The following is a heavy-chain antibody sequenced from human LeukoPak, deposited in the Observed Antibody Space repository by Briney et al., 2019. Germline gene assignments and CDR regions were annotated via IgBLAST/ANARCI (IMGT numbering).Heavy chain of an antibody. CDR1: DGSMSSTDHF. V-gene: IGHV4-39*01. CDR3: ARQGVVPNKAGWYFDL. J-gene: IGHJ2*01. Sequence: PSETLSLTCIVSDGSMSSTDHFWGWIRQPPGKGLEWIGSFYYTGTIFYSPSLESRGTISIDTSKNQFSLKIRSVTAADTAVYYCARQGVVPNKAGWYFDLWGRGALVTASS. D-gene: IGHD3-10*01. CDR2: FYYTGTI.